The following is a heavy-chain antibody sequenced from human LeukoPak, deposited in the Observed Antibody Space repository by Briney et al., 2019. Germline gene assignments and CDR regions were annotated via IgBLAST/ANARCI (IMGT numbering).Heavy chain of an antibody. CDR1: DGPISSSRYY. V-gene: IGHV4-31*03. Sequence: TPSHTRTVTDGPISSSRYYKSWPRQHPGKRLQWIGHTYYSGTTYYNPSLKSRVTISVDTSKNQFSLKLFSVTAADTAVYYCAREDYYDSSGYLDYWGQGTLVTVSS. J-gene: IGHJ4*02. CDR2: TYYSGTT. D-gene: IGHD3-22*01. CDR3: AREDYYDSSGYLDY.